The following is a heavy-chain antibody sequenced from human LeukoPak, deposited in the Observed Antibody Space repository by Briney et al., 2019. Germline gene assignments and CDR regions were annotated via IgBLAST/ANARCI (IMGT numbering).Heavy chain of an antibody. D-gene: IGHD6-19*01. CDR1: GFTFSSYS. CDR2: ISSSSSYI. V-gene: IGHV3-21*01. CDR3: ARDGRYSSGWYSDY. Sequence: GGSLRLSCAASGFTFSSYSMNWVRQAPGKGLEWVSSISSSSSYIYYADSVEGRFTISRDNAKNSLYLQMNSLRAEDTAVYYCARDGRYSSGWYSDYWGQGTLVTVSS. J-gene: IGHJ4*02.